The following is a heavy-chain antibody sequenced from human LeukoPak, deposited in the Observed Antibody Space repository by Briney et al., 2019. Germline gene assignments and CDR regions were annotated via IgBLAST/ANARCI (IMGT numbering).Heavy chain of an antibody. CDR1: GYTFTGYY. J-gene: IGHJ5*02. V-gene: IGHV1-2*02. D-gene: IGHD5-24*01. CDR3: ARDSRAGHNWFDP. CDR2: INPNSGGT. Sequence: GASVKVSRKASGYTFTGYYMHWVRQAPGQGLEWMGWINPNSGGTNYAQKFQGRVTMTRDTSISTAYMEPSRLRSDDTAVYYCARDSRAGHNWFDPWGQGTLVTVSS.